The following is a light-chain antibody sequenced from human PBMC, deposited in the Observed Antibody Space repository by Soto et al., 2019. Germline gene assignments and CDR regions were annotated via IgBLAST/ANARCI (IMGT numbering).Light chain of an antibody. Sequence: DIQMTQSPSTLSVSVGDRVTITCRASQSIGRFLAWYQHQPGKAPKLLIYDASTLESGVPSRFSGTGSGTEFTFSITSLQPEDFGTYYCQQCYMGWTFGQGTKVDIK. J-gene: IGKJ1*01. CDR2: DAS. CDR3: QQCYMGWT. V-gene: IGKV1-5*01. CDR1: QSIGRF.